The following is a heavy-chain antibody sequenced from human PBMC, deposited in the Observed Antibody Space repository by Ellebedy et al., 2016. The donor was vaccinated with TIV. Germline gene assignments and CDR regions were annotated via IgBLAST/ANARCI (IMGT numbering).Heavy chain of an antibody. CDR3: ARARPRSNSSDGKEDAFDI. D-gene: IGHD2/OR15-2a*01. Sequence: AASVKVSCKVSGYTLTELSMHWVRQAPGKGLEWMGGFDPEDGEAIYAQKFQGRVTMTRDTSISTAYMELSRLRFDDTAVSYCARARPRSNSSDGKEDAFDIWGQGTMVTVSS. CDR1: GYTLTELS. J-gene: IGHJ3*02. CDR2: FDPEDGEA. V-gene: IGHV1-24*01.